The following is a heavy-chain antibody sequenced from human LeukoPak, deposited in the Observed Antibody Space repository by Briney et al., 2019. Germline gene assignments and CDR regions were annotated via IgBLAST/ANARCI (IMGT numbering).Heavy chain of an antibody. CDR2: TYYRSRWHN. D-gene: IGHD7-27*01. V-gene: IGHV6-1*01. CDR1: GDSVSSNSAS. J-gene: IGHJ2*01. CDR3: ASSGDWGFGWYFDV. Sequence: SQTLSLTCAISGDSVSSNSASWSWIRQSPSRGLEWLGRTYYRSRWHNEYAVSVKSRITISPDTSKNQFSLQLNSVSPEDSAVYYCASSGDWGFGWYFDVWGRGALVTVSS.